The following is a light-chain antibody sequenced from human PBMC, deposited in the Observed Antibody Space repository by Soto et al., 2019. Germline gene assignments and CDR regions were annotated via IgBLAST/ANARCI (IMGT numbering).Light chain of an antibody. J-gene: IGKJ1*01. CDR3: HQYNSYWT. V-gene: IGKV1-5*03. CDR1: QSIGSW. CDR2: KTS. Sequence: DTQMTQSPSTLSASVGARVTITCRASQSIGSWLAWYQQKPGKAPKLLIYKTSILENGVPSRFSGSGSGTEFTLSISSLQPDDFATYYCHQYNSYWTFGQGTKVDIK.